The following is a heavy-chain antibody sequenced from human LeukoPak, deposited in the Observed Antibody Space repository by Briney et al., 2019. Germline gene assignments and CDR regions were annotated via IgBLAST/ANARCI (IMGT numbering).Heavy chain of an antibody. V-gene: IGHV1-2*02. J-gene: IGHJ6*02. CDR3: ARMRGFDWFYGMDV. CDR1: GYTFTGYY. Sequence: ASVKVSCKASGYTFTGYYMHWVRQAPGQGLEWMGWINPNSGGTNYAQKFQGRVTMTRDTSISTAYMELSRLRSDDTAVYYWARMRGFDWFYGMDVWGQGTTVTVSS. CDR2: INPNSGGT. D-gene: IGHD3-9*01.